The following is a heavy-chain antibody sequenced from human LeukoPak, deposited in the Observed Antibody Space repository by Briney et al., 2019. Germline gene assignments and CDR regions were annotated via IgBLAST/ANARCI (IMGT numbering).Heavy chain of an antibody. J-gene: IGHJ6*03. CDR2: IDWDDDK. V-gene: IGHV2-70*12. CDR3: AHGRWYYYMDV. D-gene: IGHD4-23*01. Sequence: SGPTLVNPTQTLTLTCTFSGFSLSTSGMCVSWIRQPPGKALGWLARIDWDDDKYYSTSLKTRLTISKDTSKNQVVLTMTNMDPVDTATYYCAHGRWYYYMDVWGKGTTVTVSS. CDR1: GFSLSTSGMC.